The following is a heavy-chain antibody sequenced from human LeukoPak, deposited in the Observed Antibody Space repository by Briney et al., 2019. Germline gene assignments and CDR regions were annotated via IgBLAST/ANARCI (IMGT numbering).Heavy chain of an antibody. D-gene: IGHD3-10*01. V-gene: IGHV3-43*01. CDR1: GFTFDDYT. J-gene: IGHJ2*01. CDR3: AKDGTGSDWFFDL. CDR2: ISFDGLST. Sequence: TGGSLRLSCAASGFTFDDYTMHWVRHAPGKGLEWVSLISFDGLSTFYADSVKGRFTISRDSSKNSLFLQMNSLRTEDTAFYYCAKDGTGSDWFFDLWGRGTLVTVSS.